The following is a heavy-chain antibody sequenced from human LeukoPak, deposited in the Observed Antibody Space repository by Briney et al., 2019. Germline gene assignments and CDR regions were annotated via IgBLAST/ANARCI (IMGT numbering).Heavy chain of an antibody. CDR3: ARGRLYYYGSGSYLDY. D-gene: IGHD3-10*01. Sequence: ASVKVSCKASGGTFSSYAINWVRQATGQGLEWMGWMNPNSGNTGYAQKFQGRVTMTRNTSISTAYMELSSLRSEDTAVYYCARGRLYYYGSGSYLDYWGQGTLVTVSS. CDR2: MNPNSGNT. J-gene: IGHJ4*02. CDR1: GGTFSSYA. V-gene: IGHV1-8*02.